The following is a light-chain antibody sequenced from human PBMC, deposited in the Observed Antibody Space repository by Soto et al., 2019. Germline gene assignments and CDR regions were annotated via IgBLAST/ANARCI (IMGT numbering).Light chain of an antibody. V-gene: IGLV2-14*01. Sequence: QPLLTLPASVSGSPGQSITISCTGSISDVGGHNYVSWYQQHPGKAPKLMIYEVTKRPSGVSNRFSGSKSGNTASLTISGLQAEDEADYYCSSYTFTSTLSVFGTGTKVTVL. CDR2: EVT. CDR3: SSYTFTSTLSV. CDR1: ISDVGGHNY. J-gene: IGLJ1*01.